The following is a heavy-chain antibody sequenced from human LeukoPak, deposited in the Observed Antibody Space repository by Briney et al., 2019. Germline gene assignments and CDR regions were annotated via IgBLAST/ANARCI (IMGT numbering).Heavy chain of an antibody. CDR1: GFTFSSYA. Sequence: GGSLRLSCSASGFTFSSYAMAWVRQAPGKGLEWVSSISASGGNTYYADSVKGRFTISRDNSKNTLYLQMNSLRAEDTAVYYCARTDQRVAFDYWGQGTLVTVSS. CDR2: ISASGGNT. J-gene: IGHJ4*02. V-gene: IGHV3-23*01. CDR3: ARTDQRVAFDY.